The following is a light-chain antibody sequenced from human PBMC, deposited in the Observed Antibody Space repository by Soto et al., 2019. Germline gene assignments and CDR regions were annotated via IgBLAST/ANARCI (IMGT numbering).Light chain of an antibody. CDR3: QQYEDLPQT. Sequence: EIVLTQSPGTLSLSPGERATLSCRASQSVSNSLAWYQQKPGQAPRLVMYSASSRATGIPDRFSGSGSGTDFTLTVSRLEPEDFAVYYCQQYEDLPQTFGQGTKVDIK. CDR1: QSVSNS. J-gene: IGKJ1*01. CDR2: SAS. V-gene: IGKV3-20*01.